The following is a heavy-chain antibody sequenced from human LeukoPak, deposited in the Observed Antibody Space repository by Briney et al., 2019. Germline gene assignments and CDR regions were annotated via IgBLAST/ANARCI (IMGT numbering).Heavy chain of an antibody. Sequence: GGSLRLSCAASGFTFRTYGMHWVRQAPGKGLEWVSAISGSGGSTYYADSVKGRFTISRDNSKNTLYLQMNSLRAEDTAVYYCAKESYTIVGATFDYWGQGTLVTVSS. V-gene: IGHV3-23*01. CDR1: GFTFRTYG. D-gene: IGHD1-26*01. J-gene: IGHJ4*02. CDR3: AKESYTIVGATFDY. CDR2: ISGSGGST.